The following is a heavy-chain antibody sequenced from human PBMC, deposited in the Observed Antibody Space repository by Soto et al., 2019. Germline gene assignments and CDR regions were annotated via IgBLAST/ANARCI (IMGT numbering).Heavy chain of an antibody. J-gene: IGHJ4*02. CDR2: ISYDGRNK. Sequence: QVQLVESGGGVVQPGRSLRLSCAASGFTFSTYDMHWVRQAPGKGLEWVALISYDGRNKYYADSVKGRFTISRDNSRNTLFLQMNSLRAEDTAVYYCAKTPIQPWLREGSDYWGQGTLVTVSS. D-gene: IGHD5-18*01. CDR3: AKTPIQPWLREGSDY. V-gene: IGHV3-30*18. CDR1: GFTFSTYD.